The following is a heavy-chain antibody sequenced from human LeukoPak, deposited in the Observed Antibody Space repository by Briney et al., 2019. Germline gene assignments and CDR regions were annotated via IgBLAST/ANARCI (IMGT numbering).Heavy chain of an antibody. D-gene: IGHD2-15*01. J-gene: IGHJ4*02. CDR3: AKDRRCSGGSCYIYDY. CDR1: GFTFSSYA. V-gene: IGHV3-23*01. Sequence: GGSLRLSCAASGFTFSSYAMSWVRQAPGKGLEWVSAISGSGGSTYYADSVKGRFAISRDNSKNTLYLQMNSLSAEDTAVYYCAKDRRCSGGSCYIYDYWGQGTLVTVSS. CDR2: ISGSGGST.